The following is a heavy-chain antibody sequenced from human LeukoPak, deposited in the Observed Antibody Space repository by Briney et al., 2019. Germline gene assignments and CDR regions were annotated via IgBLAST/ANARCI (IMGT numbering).Heavy chain of an antibody. D-gene: IGHD6-19*01. V-gene: IGHV1-2*02. CDR1: GYTFTGYY. Sequence: GASVKVSCKASGYTFTGYYMHWVRQAPGPGLEWIGWINPNSVGTNYAQKFQGRVTMTRDTSISTAYMELSRLRSDDTAVYYCARDQSIAVADDAFDIWGQGTMVTVSS. CDR2: INPNSVGT. J-gene: IGHJ3*02. CDR3: ARDQSIAVADDAFDI.